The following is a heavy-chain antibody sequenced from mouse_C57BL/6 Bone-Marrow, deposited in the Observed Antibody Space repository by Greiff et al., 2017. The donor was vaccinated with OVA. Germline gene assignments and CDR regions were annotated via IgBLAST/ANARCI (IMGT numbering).Heavy chain of an antibody. J-gene: IGHJ4*01. CDR1: GYTFTSYW. V-gene: IGHV1-74*01. Sequence: QVQLQQSGAELVKPGASVKVSCKASGYTFTSYWMHWVKQRPGQGLEWIGRIHPSDSDTNYNQKFKGKATLTVDKSSSTAYMQLSSLTSEDSAVYYRAISPPLTWTHYYANDYWGQRTSVTVSS. CDR2: IHPSDSDT. CDR3: AISPPLTWTHYYANDY. D-gene: IGHD5-1*01.